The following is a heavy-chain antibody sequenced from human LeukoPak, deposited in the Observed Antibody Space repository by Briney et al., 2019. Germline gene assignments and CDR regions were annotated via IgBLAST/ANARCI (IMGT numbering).Heavy chain of an antibody. V-gene: IGHV5-51*01. J-gene: IGHJ4*02. D-gene: IGHD3-10*01. Sequence: GESLKISCKGSGYSFTSYWIGWVRQMPGKGLEWMGIIYPGDSDTRYSPSFQGQVTISADKSISTAYLQWSSLKASDTAMYYCARQRPLLWFGELISRVGYWAVEIDYWGQGTLVTVSS. CDR2: IYPGDSDT. CDR1: GYSFTSYW. CDR3: ARQRPLLWFGELISRVGYWAVEIDY.